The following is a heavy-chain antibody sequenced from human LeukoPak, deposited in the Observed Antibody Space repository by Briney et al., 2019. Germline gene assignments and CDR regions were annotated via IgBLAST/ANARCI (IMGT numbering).Heavy chain of an antibody. CDR3: ARVGSSSFNYYFDY. Sequence: SETLSLTCTVSGYSISSGYYWGWIRQPPGKGLEWIGSIYHSGSTYYNPSLKSRVTISVNTSKNQFSLKLSSVTAADTAVYFCARVGSSSFNYYFDYWGQGTLVTVSS. J-gene: IGHJ4*02. CDR1: GYSISSGYY. CDR2: IYHSGST. D-gene: IGHD6-6*01. V-gene: IGHV4-38-2*02.